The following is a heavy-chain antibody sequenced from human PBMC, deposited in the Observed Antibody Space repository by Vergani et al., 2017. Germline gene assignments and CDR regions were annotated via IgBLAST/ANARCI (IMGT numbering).Heavy chain of an antibody. CDR1: GGSISRGDYY. CDR2: IYYSGGT. V-gene: IGHV4-30-4*01. J-gene: IGHJ6*03. Sequence: QVQLQESGPGLVKPSQTLSLTCTVSGGSISRGDYYWSWIRQPPGKGLEWIGYIYYSGGTNYNPSLKCRVTISVDTSKNQFSLKLSSVTAADTAGYYCARSEGSGSYPYYYYMDVWGKGTTVTVSS. D-gene: IGHD3-10*01. CDR3: ARSEGSGSYPYYYYMDV.